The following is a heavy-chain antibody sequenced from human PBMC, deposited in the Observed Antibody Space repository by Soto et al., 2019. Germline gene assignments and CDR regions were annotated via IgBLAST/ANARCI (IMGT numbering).Heavy chain of an antibody. CDR3: ARSSGSGSYYNLNFAS. V-gene: IGHV4-30-4*02. D-gene: IGHD3-10*01. CDR1: GGSLSSGEYY. Sequence: SETLSLTCTVSGGSLSSGEYYWNWIRQPPGKGLEWIGCFHHTGSTQYSPSLKSRLSISADTSKSHLFLNLTSVTVADTAVYYCARSSGSGSYYNLNFASWGQGSLVTVSS. J-gene: IGHJ5*01. CDR2: FHHTGST.